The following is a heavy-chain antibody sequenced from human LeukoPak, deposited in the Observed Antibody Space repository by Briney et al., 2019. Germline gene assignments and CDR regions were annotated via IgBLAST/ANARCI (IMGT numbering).Heavy chain of an antibody. Sequence: QPGGSLRLSCAASGFTFSSYAMSWVRQAPGKGLEWASAISGSGGSTYYADSVKGRFTISRDNSKNTLYLQMNSLRAEDTAVYYCAKENGYSYGNYYYYYYMDVWGKGTTVTVSS. CDR3: AKENGYSYGNYYYYYYMDV. J-gene: IGHJ6*03. V-gene: IGHV3-23*01. D-gene: IGHD5-18*01. CDR1: GFTFSSYA. CDR2: ISGSGGST.